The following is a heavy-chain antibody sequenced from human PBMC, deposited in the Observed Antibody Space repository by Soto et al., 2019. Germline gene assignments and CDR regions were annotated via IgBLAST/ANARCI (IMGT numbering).Heavy chain of an antibody. CDR3: AKVLPYSSSWYNAFDI. D-gene: IGHD6-13*01. Sequence: GGSLRLSCAASGFTFSSYAMSWVRQAPGKGLEWVSAISGSGGSAYYADSVKGRFTISRDNSKNTLYLQMNSLRAEDTAVYYCAKVLPYSSSWYNAFDIWGQGTMVTVSS. V-gene: IGHV3-23*01. CDR1: GFTFSSYA. CDR2: ISGSGGSA. J-gene: IGHJ3*02.